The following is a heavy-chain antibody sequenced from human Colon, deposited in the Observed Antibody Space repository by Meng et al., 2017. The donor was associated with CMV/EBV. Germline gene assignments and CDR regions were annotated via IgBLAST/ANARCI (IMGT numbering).Heavy chain of an antibody. J-gene: IGHJ4*02. CDR2: IRNDRSYE. V-gene: IGHV3-30*02. Sequence: QVQLVEAGGGVVQPGGSLRRSCAASGFTFSSYGMHWVRQAPGKGLEWVTFIRNDRSYEYYADSVQGRFTVSRDNSKNTMYLQMNSLGGDDTAVYYCAKVADYADFVMEYWGQGTLVTVSS. CDR1: GFTFSSYG. CDR3: AKVADYADFVMEY. D-gene: IGHD4-17*01.